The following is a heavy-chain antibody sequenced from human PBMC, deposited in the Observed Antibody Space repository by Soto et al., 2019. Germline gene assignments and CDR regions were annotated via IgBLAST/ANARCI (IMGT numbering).Heavy chain of an antibody. D-gene: IGHD6-19*01. CDR1: GFIFSDHY. Sequence: EVQVVESGGGLVQPGGSLRLSCAASGFIFSDHYMDWVRQTPGKGLEWVGRIRNKANSYTTEYAASVKGRFIISGDDSENSLYLQLNSLKTEDTAVYYCVRMRYNSRWYFDSWGQGTLVTVSS. CDR3: VRMRYNSRWYFDS. J-gene: IGHJ4*02. V-gene: IGHV3-72*01. CDR2: IRNKANSYTT.